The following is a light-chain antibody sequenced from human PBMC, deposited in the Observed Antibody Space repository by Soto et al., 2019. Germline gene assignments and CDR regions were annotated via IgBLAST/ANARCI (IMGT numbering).Light chain of an antibody. V-gene: IGKV3-11*01. CDR3: QQRSNRPPYT. Sequence: EIVLTQSPATLSLSPGERVTLSCRASQSVSSYLAWYQQKPGQAPRLLIYDASDRATGIPARFSGSGSGTDFTLTISSLEPEDFAVYYCQQRSNRPPYTFGQGTKLEIK. CDR2: DAS. CDR1: QSVSSY. J-gene: IGKJ2*01.